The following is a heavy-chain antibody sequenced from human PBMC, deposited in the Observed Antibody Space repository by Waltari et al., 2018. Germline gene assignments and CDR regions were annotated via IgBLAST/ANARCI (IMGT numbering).Heavy chain of an antibody. CDR3: ARLSAALDDFYFYDY. V-gene: IGHV4-39*02. Sequence: QLQLQLSGPGLVKPSETLSLTCTVSGVSISDTVSCWGGIRQSPGRGLESIGHFCHGGKTYYNPSLRNRLSMSEDTSKRHFSLKVSSMSAPDTAVYYCARLSAALDDFYFYDYWGLGIPVTVSS. CDR1: GVSISDTVSC. J-gene: IGHJ4*02. CDR2: FCHGGKT. D-gene: IGHD1-1*01.